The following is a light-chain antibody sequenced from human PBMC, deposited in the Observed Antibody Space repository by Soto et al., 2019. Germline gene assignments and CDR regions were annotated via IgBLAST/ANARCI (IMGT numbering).Light chain of an antibody. CDR2: GAA. J-gene: IGKJ1*01. CDR1: QSVFSS. Sequence: EIVMTQSPATLSVSLGERVTLSCRASQSVFSSLAWYQQKPGQAPRLLIYGAATRPIGIPARFSGSGSGTEFTLTISSLQSEDFAVYYCQQYNNWPPWTFGQGTKVEIK. V-gene: IGKV3-15*01. CDR3: QQYNNWPPWT.